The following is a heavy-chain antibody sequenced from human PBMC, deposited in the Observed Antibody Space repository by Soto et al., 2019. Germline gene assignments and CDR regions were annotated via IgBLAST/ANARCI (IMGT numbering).Heavy chain of an antibody. V-gene: IGHV1-46*03. J-gene: IGHJ4*02. CDR3: SRGGHITVVTASFDF. CDR1: ENTFSSYY. CDR2: IHPSGGGA. D-gene: IGHD2-21*02. Sequence: QAQLVQSGAEVKKPGASVKVSCKASENTFSSYYLHWVRQAPGQGLEWMGMIHPSGGGATYAQKFLGRVTMTRDTSTSTVFMELSSLRSEDTAIYYFSRGGHITVVTASFDFWGQGTLVTVSS.